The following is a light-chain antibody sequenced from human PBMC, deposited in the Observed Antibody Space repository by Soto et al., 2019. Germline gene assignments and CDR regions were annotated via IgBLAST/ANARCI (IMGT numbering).Light chain of an antibody. CDR1: QSISSW. CDR3: QQYNNYSYT. CDR2: DAS. Sequence: DIQMTQSPSALSASVGDRVTITCRASQSISSWLAWYQQKPGKAPKLLIYDASSLESRVPSRFSGSGSGTEFTLTISGLRPDDFATYCCQQYNNYSYTFGQGTTLEI. J-gene: IGKJ2*01. V-gene: IGKV1-5*01.